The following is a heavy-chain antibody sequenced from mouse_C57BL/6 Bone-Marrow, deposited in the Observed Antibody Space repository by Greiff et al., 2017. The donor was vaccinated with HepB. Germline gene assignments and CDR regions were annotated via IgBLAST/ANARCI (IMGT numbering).Heavy chain of an antibody. CDR2: IDPENGDT. D-gene: IGHD1-1*01. CDR1: GFNIKDGY. Sequence: VQLKQSGAELVRPGASVKLSCTASGFNIKDGYMHWVKQRPEQGLEWIGWIDPENGDTEYASKFQGKATITADTSSNTAYLQLSSLTSEDTAVYYCTTRLLRGAMDYWGQGTSVTVSS. V-gene: IGHV14-4*01. CDR3: TTRLLRGAMDY. J-gene: IGHJ4*01.